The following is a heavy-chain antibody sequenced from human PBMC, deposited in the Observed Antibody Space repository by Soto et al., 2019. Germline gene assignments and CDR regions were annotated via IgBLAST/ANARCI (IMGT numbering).Heavy chain of an antibody. D-gene: IGHD1-26*01. V-gene: IGHV1-18*01. CDR1: GYTFTSYG. CDR2: ISAYNGNT. Sequence: ASVKVSCKASGYTFTSYGISWVRQAPGQGLEWMGWISAYNGNTNYAQKLQGRVTMTTDTSTSTAYMELRSLRSDDTAVYYCARDNYFGPYSGSYYGGGAFDIWGQGTMVTVSS. J-gene: IGHJ3*02. CDR3: ARDNYFGPYSGSYYGGGAFDI.